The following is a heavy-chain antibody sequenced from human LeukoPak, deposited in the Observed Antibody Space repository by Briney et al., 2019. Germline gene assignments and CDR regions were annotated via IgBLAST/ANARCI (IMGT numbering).Heavy chain of an antibody. J-gene: IGHJ4*02. V-gene: IGHV3-30*18. CDR3: AKDLSDSSDY. D-gene: IGHD6-6*01. Sequence: GRSLRLSCAASGFTFSSYGMHWVRQAPGKGLEWVAVISYDGSNKYYADSVKGRFTISRDNSKNTLYLQMNSLRAEDTAVYYCAKDLSDSSDYWGQGTLVTVSS. CDR1: GFTFSSYG. CDR2: ISYDGSNK.